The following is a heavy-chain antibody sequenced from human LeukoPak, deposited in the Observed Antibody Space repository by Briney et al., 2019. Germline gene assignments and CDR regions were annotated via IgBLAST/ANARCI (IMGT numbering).Heavy chain of an antibody. CDR1: GGSVSSYY. D-gene: IGHD1-26*01. Sequence: SVTLSLTCTVPGGSVSSYYWSWVRQPPGEGLGWIAYVYNSGSTNYNPSLKSRVTISVDRSKNQFSLKMNSVTAADTAVYYCVRDWEGFNFDIWGQGTMVTVSS. J-gene: IGHJ3*02. V-gene: IGHV4-59*02. CDR2: VYNSGST. CDR3: VRDWEGFNFDI.